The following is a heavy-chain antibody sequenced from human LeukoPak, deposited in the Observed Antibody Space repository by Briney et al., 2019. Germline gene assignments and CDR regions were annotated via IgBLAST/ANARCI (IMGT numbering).Heavy chain of an antibody. D-gene: IGHD2-2*01. CDR1: GYTFTTFW. Sequence: PGESVKISCRGSGYTFTTFWIGWVRQMPGKGLEWMGIIYPGDSDTRYSPSFQGQVTMSVDKSINTAYLQWSSLKASDTAMYYCARRKGCSSTSCPPDFWGQGTLVTVSS. J-gene: IGHJ4*02. V-gene: IGHV5-51*01. CDR3: ARRKGCSSTSCPPDF. CDR2: IYPGDSDT.